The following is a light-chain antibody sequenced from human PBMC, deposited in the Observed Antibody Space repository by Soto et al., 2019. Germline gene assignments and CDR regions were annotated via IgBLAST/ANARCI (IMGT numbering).Light chain of an antibody. CDR1: QSISSN. CDR3: QQYSHWPVWS. J-gene: IGKJ1*01. V-gene: IGKV3-15*01. Sequence: DIVLTQSPATLSVSPGERATLSCRASQSISSNLAWYQQKPGQAPRLLIYGPSTRATGVPARFSGSGSGTEVTLTISSLQSEDFAMYYCQQYSHWPVWSFGQGTKVELK. CDR2: GPS.